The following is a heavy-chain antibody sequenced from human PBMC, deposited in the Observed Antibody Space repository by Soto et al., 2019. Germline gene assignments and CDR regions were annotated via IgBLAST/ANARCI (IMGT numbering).Heavy chain of an antibody. V-gene: IGHV4-59*01. CDR3: ARLRNYYYYGMDV. CDR1: GGSISRYY. CDR2: IYYSGST. J-gene: IGHJ6*02. Sequence: PSETLSLTCTVSGGSISRYYWSWLRQPPGKGLEWIGYIYYSGSTNYNPSLKSRVTISVDTSKNQFSLKLSSVTAADMAVYYCARLRNYYYYGMDVWGQGTTVTVSS.